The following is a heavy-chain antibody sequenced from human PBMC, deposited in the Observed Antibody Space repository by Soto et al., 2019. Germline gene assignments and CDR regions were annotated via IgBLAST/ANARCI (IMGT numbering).Heavy chain of an antibody. CDR3: ANGFYYDTSSFFVY. CDR2: ISAGGGRT. Sequence: EVQLLESGGDLVQPGGSLRLSCAASGFTFSNYAMSWVRQAPGTGLQWVSTISAGGGRTYYTVSVKGRFTMARDSSRKMLYLQMDSLRAADTAIYYCANGFYYDTSSFFVYWRQGSLVTVAS. V-gene: IGHV3-23*01. J-gene: IGHJ4*02. D-gene: IGHD3-22*01. CDR1: GFTFSNYA.